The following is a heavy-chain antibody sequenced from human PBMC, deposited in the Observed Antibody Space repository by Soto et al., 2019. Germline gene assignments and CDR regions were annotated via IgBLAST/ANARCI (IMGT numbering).Heavy chain of an antibody. CDR3: ARDRNGKGYYGMAV. CDR2: IFYSGST. V-gene: IGHV4-59*01. J-gene: IGHJ6*02. CDR1: GGSISSYY. Sequence: SETLSLTCTVSGGSISSYYWNWIRQPPWKGLEWIGYIFYSGSTNYNPSLKSRVTISVDTSKNQFSLKLNSVTAADTAVYYCARDRNGKGYYGMAVWAQGTTVPVSS.